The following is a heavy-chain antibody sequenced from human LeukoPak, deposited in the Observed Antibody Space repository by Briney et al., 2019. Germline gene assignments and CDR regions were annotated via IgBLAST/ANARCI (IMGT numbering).Heavy chain of an antibody. D-gene: IGHD6-19*01. CDR2: ISHDGSNK. Sequence: GRSLSLSCAASGFTFSSYAMHWVRQAPGKGLEWVAAISHDGSNKYSADSVKGRFTISRDNSKNTLYLQMNSLRADDTAVYYCASAGYSSGWYWDRNWFDPWGQGTLVTVSS. CDR3: ASAGYSSGWYWDRNWFDP. J-gene: IGHJ5*02. CDR1: GFTFSSYA. V-gene: IGHV3-30*04.